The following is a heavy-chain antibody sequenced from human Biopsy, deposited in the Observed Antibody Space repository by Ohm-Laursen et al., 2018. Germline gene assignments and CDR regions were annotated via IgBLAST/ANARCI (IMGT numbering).Heavy chain of an antibody. Sequence: SVKVSCKSPGGTFSNYGVNWVRQAPGQGLEWLGGNIPILGTGNYAQKFQDRVAVAADTSTSTATMELRSLRSDDTAVYYCATKLTGYFHHWGQGTLVIVSS. J-gene: IGHJ1*01. CDR1: GGTFSNYG. D-gene: IGHD3-9*01. CDR2: NIPILGTG. V-gene: IGHV1-69*06. CDR3: ATKLTGYFHH.